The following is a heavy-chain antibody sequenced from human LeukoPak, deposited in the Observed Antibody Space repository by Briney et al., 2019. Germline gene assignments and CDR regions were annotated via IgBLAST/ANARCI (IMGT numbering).Heavy chain of an antibody. CDR3: ARDSSSGSYPFDP. CDR1: GFTFSSYS. V-gene: IGHV3-21*01. J-gene: IGHJ5*02. D-gene: IGHD1-26*01. Sequence: GGSLRLSCAASGFTFSSYSMNWVRQAPGKGLEWVSSISSSSSYIYYADSVKGRFTISRDNAKNSPYLQMNSLRAEDTAVYYCARDSSSGSYPFDPWGQGTLVTVSS. CDR2: ISSSSSYI.